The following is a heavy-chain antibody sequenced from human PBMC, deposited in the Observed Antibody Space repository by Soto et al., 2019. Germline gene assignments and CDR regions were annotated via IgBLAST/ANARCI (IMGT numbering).Heavy chain of an antibody. V-gene: IGHV1-24*01. Sequence: QVKLVQSGAEVKKPGASVKVSCKVSGYTLNEVAMHWVRQAPGKGLEWLGGFDPDEAETIYAQHFQGRVTMTEDTSTDTVYMELSRLRSEDTALYFCTTYHGDYNFEHWGQGTRVTVSS. CDR3: TTYHGDYNFEH. CDR1: GYTLNEVA. D-gene: IGHD4-17*01. CDR2: FDPDEAET. J-gene: IGHJ1*01.